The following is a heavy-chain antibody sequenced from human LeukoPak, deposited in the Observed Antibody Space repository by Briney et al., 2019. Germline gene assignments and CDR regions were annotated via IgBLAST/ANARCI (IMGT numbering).Heavy chain of an antibody. Sequence: GGSLRLSCAASGFTVSANYMSWVRQSPGKGLEWVSIIYSGGSTDYADSVKGRFTISKDNSKNTVFLQMNSLRAEDTATYYCASLYCSRGSCAFDVWGQGTLVTVSP. CDR2: IYSGGST. J-gene: IGHJ5*02. V-gene: IGHV3-66*01. CDR3: ASLYCSRGSCAFDV. CDR1: GFTVSANY. D-gene: IGHD2-15*01.